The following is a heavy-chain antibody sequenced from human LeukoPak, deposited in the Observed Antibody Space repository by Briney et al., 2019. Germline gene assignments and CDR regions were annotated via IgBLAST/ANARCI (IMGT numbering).Heavy chain of an antibody. CDR2: IKSDGST. D-gene: IGHD3-22*01. CDR1: GFTFSRYW. J-gene: IGHJ1*01. CDR3: ARAPAEIGGYYPEYFRH. V-gene: IGHV3-74*01. Sequence: GGSLRLSCAASGFTFSRYWMHWVRQAPGKGLVWVSRIKSDGSTNYADSVKGRFTISRDNAKNTVSLQMNSLRAEDTGVYYCARAPAEIGGYYPEYFRHWGQGTLVTVSS.